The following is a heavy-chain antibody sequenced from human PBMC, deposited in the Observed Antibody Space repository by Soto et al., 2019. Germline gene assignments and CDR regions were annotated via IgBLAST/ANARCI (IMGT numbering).Heavy chain of an antibody. CDR1: GGSFSDDY. D-gene: IGHD3-16*02. Sequence: SETLSLTCAVYGGSFSDDYWSWIRQPPEKGLEWIGDINHSGSTNYNPSLKSRVTISIDTSKSQFSLKLTSVTAADTAVYYCARDRFFDDWGQGTLVTVSS. CDR2: INHSGST. V-gene: IGHV4-34*01. CDR3: ARDRFFDD. J-gene: IGHJ4*02.